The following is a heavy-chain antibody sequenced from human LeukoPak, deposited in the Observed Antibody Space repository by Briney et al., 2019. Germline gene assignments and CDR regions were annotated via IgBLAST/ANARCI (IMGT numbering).Heavy chain of an antibody. D-gene: IGHD3-10*01. J-gene: IGHJ4*02. V-gene: IGHV3-49*05. CDR3: SRGGSGSYYPY. CDR2: IRSKADGGTT. Sequence: KAGGSLRLSCTASGFTFGDYAMSWFRQAPGKGLEWVGFIRSKADGGTTEYAASVKGRFTISRDDSKSIAYLQMNSLKTEDTAVYYCSRGGSGSYYPYWGQGTLVTVSS. CDR1: GFTFGDYA.